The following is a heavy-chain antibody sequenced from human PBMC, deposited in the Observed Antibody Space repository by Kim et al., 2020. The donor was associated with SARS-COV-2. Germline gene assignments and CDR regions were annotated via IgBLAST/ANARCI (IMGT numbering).Heavy chain of an antibody. CDR2: INPNSGGS. Sequence: ASVKVSCKASGYTFTGYYMHWVRQAPGQGLEWMGWINPNSGGSNYAQKFQGRVTMTRDTSISTAYMELSRLRSDDTAVYYCARVRWPITGTTGDFDYWGQGTLVTVSS. CDR3: ARVRWPITGTTGDFDY. CDR1: GYTFTGYY. V-gene: IGHV1-2*02. J-gene: IGHJ4*02. D-gene: IGHD1-20*01.